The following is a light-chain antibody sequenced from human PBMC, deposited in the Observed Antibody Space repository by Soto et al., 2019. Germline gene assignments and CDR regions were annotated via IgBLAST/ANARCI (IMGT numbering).Light chain of an antibody. Sequence: QSALTQPPSASGSPGQSVTISCTGTSSDVGGYDYVSWYQQHPGKAPKLMIYEVSQRPSGVPDRFSGSKSGNTASLTVSGLQAEDEADYYCSSYAGSNILYVFGTGTKVTVL. V-gene: IGLV2-8*01. J-gene: IGLJ1*01. CDR2: EVS. CDR3: SSYAGSNILYV. CDR1: SSDVGGYDY.